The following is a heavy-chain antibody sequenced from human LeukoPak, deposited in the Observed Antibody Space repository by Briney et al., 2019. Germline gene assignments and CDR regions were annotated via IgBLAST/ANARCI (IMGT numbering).Heavy chain of an antibody. D-gene: IGHD1-26*01. CDR2: IYYSGSA. V-gene: IGHV4-39*01. CDR1: GGSISSSGYY. Sequence: SETLSLTCTVSGGSISSSGYYWGWIRQPPGKGLEWIASIYYSGSAYYNPSLKSRVTISVDTSKNQLSLKLSSLTAADTAVYYCARHEYSGSYYGLSWFDPWGQGTLVTVSS. CDR3: ARHEYSGSYYGLSWFDP. J-gene: IGHJ5*02.